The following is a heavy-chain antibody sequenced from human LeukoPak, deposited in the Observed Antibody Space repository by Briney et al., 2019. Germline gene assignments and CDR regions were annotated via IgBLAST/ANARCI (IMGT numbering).Heavy chain of an antibody. CDR3: VRGAPFDY. V-gene: IGHV3-74*01. J-gene: IGHJ4*02. Sequence: GGSLRLSCAASGYTFTSYWMHWVRQAPGKGLVWVSRINSDGTSTNYADSVKGRFTISRDNAKNMLYLQMNSLRVDDTAVYYCVRGAPFDYWGQGTLVTVSA. CDR2: INSDGTST. CDR1: GYTFTSYW. D-gene: IGHD1-26*01.